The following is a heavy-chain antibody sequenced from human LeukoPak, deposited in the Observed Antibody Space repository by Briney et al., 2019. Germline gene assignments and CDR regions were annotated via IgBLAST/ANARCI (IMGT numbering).Heavy chain of an antibody. CDR1: GGSISSSSDY. CDR2: IYYSGST. V-gene: IGHV4-39*07. D-gene: IGHD3-10*01. CDR3: ARSLWHITRGTYAFDI. J-gene: IGHJ3*02. Sequence: SETLSLTCTVSGGSISSSSDYWGWIRQPPGKGLEWIGSIYYSGSTYCNPSLKSRVTISVETSKNQFSLRLTSVTAADTAVYYCARSLWHITRGTYAFDIWGQGTMVTVSS.